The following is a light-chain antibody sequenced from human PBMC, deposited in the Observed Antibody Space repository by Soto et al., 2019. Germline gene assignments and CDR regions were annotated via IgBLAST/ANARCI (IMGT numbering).Light chain of an antibody. J-gene: IGLJ1*01. CDR2: DVD. V-gene: IGLV2-14*03. CDR1: SRDVGYYNY. CDR3: SSSTRSSTLV. Sequence: QSALTQPASVSGSPGQSITISCTGSSRDVGYYNYVSWYQQLPGKGPKLLIYDVDNRPSGVSDRFSGSKSGNTASLTISGLQTEDEADYYCSSSTRSSTLVFGTGTKLTVL.